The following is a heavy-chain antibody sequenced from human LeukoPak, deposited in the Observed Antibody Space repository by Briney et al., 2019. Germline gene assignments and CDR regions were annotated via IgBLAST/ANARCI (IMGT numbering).Heavy chain of an antibody. D-gene: IGHD1-26*01. V-gene: IGHV3-11*04. CDR3: ARKTVGAKNWFDP. CDR1: GFTFRDYF. Sequence: GGSLRLSCAASGFTFRDYFMSWIRQAPGKGLEWVSYISPSAGTIYYADSVKGRFTISRDNAKNSLYLQMNSLRAEDSAVYYCARKTVGAKNWFDPWGQGTLVTVSS. J-gene: IGHJ5*02. CDR2: ISPSAGTI.